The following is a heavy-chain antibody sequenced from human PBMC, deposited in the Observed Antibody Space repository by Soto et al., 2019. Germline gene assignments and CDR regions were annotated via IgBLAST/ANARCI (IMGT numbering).Heavy chain of an antibody. V-gene: IGHV1-18*01. CDR1: GYTFTSYG. D-gene: IGHD2-2*01. Sequence: QVQLVQSGAEVKKPGASVKVSCKASGYTFTSYGISWVRQAPGHGLEWMGRISAYNGNTNYAQNLQGRVTMTTATSTSTAYMELRSLRSDDTAVYYCARGGDSVVVPAALDYYYMDVWGKGTTVTVSS. J-gene: IGHJ6*03. CDR3: ARGGDSVVVPAALDYYYMDV. CDR2: ISAYNGNT.